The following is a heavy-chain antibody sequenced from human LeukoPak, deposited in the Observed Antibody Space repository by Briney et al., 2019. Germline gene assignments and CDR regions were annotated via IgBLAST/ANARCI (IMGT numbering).Heavy chain of an antibody. J-gene: IGHJ5*02. CDR2: IYSGGST. CDR1: GFTVSSDY. Sequence: GGSLRLSCAASGFTVSSDYMSWVRHTPGKGLEWVSVIYSGGSTYYADSVKGRFTISRDKSKNTVYLQMNSLRFEDTAMYYCARNWFDPWGQGTLVTVSS. V-gene: IGHV3-53*05. CDR3: ARNWFDP.